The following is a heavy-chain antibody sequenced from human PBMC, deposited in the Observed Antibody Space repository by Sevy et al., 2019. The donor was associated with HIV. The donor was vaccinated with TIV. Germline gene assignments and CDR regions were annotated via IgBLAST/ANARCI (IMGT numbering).Heavy chain of an antibody. D-gene: IGHD5-12*01. Sequence: GGSLRLSCAASGFTFNSYWMSWVRQAPGKGLEWVANIKQDGSEKYYVDSVKGRFTTSRDNSQNSLFLQMNTLRAEDTAVNYCAREGSPYDTYYYYYGMDVWGQGTTVTVSS. J-gene: IGHJ6*02. CDR1: GFTFNSYW. CDR2: IKQDGSEK. CDR3: AREGSPYDTYYYYYGMDV. V-gene: IGHV3-7*01.